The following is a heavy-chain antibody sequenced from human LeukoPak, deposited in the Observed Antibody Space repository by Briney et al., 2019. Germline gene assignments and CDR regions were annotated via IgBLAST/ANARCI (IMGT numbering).Heavy chain of an antibody. J-gene: IGHJ4*02. CDR3: ARLSAAAGTIDY. Sequence: SETLSLTCTASGGSISSSIYYCGWIRQPPGKGLEWIGTIYYSGSTYYNPSLKSRVTISVDTSKNQFSLKLSSVTAADTAVYYCARLSAAAGTIDYWGQGTLVTVSP. CDR2: IYYSGST. V-gene: IGHV4-39*01. D-gene: IGHD6-13*01. CDR1: GGSISSSIYY.